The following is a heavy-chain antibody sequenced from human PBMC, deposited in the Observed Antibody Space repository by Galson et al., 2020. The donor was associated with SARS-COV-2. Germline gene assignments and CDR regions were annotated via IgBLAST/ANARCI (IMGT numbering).Heavy chain of an antibody. V-gene: IGHV3-74*03. CDR1: GFTVSNYW. Sequence: GESLKISCAASGFTVSNYWMHWVRQSPGKGLVWVSRISADGSSTTYAAAMKGRFTISKDNAKNTVFLQMNGLRVEDTAVYYCVRGESLDPWGQGTLVTVSS. J-gene: IGHJ5*02. CDR3: VRGESLDP. CDR2: ISADGSST.